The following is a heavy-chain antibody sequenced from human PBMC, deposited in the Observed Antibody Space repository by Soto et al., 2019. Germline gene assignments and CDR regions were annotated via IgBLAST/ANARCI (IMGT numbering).Heavy chain of an antibody. D-gene: IGHD3-10*01. V-gene: IGHV3-30-3*01. J-gene: IGHJ6*02. CDR2: ISYDGSNK. CDR1: GFTFSSYA. CDR3: AIDRSRGFRQLVYYYGMDV. Sequence: QVQLVESGGGVVQPGRSLRLSCAASGFTFSSYAMHWVRQAPGKGLEWVAVISYDGSNKYYADPVKGRFTISRDNSKNTLYLQMISLRAEDTAVYYCAIDRSRGFRQLVYYYGMDVWGQGTTVTVSS.